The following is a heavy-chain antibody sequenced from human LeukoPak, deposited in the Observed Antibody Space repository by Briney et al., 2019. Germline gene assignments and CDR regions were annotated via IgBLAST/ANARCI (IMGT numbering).Heavy chain of an antibody. V-gene: IGHV1-8*01. J-gene: IGHJ4*02. D-gene: IGHD3-10*01. CDR3: ARGKDRYYYGSGSYYNGDY. CDR1: GYTFTSYD. Sequence: GASVKVSCKASGYTFTSYDINWVRQATGQGLEWMGWMNPNSGNTGYAQKFQGRVTMTRNTSISTAYVELSSLRSEDTAVYYCARGKDRYYYGSGSYYNGDYWGQGTLVTVSS. CDR2: MNPNSGNT.